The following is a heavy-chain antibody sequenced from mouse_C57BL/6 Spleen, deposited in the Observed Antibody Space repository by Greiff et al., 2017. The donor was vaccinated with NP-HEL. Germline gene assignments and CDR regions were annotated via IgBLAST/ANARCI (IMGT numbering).Heavy chain of an antibody. CDR2: IYPGNGDT. CDR3: ARADYYGSSYYAMDY. Sequence: VQLQQSGAELVRPGASVTMSCKASGYTFTGYNMHWVKQTPKQGLEWIGAIYPGNGDTSYNQKFKGKATLTVDKSSSTAYMQLSSLTSTDSAVYFCARADYYGSSYYAMDYWGQGTSVTVSS. D-gene: IGHD1-1*01. J-gene: IGHJ4*01. V-gene: IGHV1-12*01. CDR1: GYTFTGYN.